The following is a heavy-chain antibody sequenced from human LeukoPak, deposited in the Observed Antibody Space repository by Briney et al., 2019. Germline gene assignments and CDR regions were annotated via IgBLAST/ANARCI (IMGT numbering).Heavy chain of an antibody. Sequence: SETLSLTCTVSGGPISSGSYYWSWIRQPAGKGLEWIGRIYTSGSTNYNPSLKSRVTISVDTSKNQFSLKLSSVTAADTAVYYCATLWDSSGYWGQGTLVTVSS. CDR2: IYTSGST. CDR3: ATLWDSSGY. D-gene: IGHD3-22*01. J-gene: IGHJ4*02. V-gene: IGHV4-61*02. CDR1: GGPISSGSYY.